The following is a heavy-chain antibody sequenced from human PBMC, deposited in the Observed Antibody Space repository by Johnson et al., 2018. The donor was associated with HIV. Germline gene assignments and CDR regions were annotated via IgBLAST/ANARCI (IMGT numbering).Heavy chain of an antibody. V-gene: IGHV3-9*01. D-gene: IGHD6-13*01. J-gene: IGHJ3*02. CDR3: AKDIGGTSSSWSYPWGAFDI. CDR1: GFTFDDYA. CDR2: VSWFSGRI. Sequence: VQLVESGGGLLQPGRSLRLSCAASGFTFDDYAMHLVRQAPGKGLEWVSGVSWFSGRIGYADSVKGGFTISRDNVKNSLYLQMNSLRAEDTALYYCAKDIGGTSSSWSYPWGAFDIWGQGTMVTVSS.